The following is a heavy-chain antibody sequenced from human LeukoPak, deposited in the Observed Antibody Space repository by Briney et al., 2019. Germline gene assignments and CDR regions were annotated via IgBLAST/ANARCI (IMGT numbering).Heavy chain of an antibody. CDR3: ARAGDYDYVWGSYHSSLDY. D-gene: IGHD3-16*02. Sequence: ASVKVSCKASGYTFTSYGISWVRQAPGQGLEWMGWISAYNGNTNYAQKLQGRVTMTTDTSTSTAYMELRSLRSDDTAVYYCARAGDYDYVWGSYHSSLDYWGQGTLVTVSS. CDR2: ISAYNGNT. V-gene: IGHV1-18*01. CDR1: GYTFTSYG. J-gene: IGHJ4*02.